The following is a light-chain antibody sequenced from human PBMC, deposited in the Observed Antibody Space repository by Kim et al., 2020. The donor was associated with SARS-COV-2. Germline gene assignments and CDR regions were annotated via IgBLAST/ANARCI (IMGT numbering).Light chain of an antibody. CDR2: QDS. CDR3: QAWDSSTVV. Sequence: SVSPGKTASITFSGDKLGDKYACWYQQKPGQSPVLVIYQDSKRPSGIPGRFSGSNSGNTATLTISGTQAMDEADYYCQAWDSSTVVFGGGTQLTVL. V-gene: IGLV3-1*01. CDR1: KLGDKY. J-gene: IGLJ2*01.